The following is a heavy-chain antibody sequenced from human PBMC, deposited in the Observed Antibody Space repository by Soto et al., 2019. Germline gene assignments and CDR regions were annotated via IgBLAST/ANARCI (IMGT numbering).Heavy chain of an antibody. D-gene: IGHD6-13*01. CDR1: GFTFSSYW. J-gene: IGHJ3*02. CDR2: IKQDGSEK. CDR3: ARVSVGSSWPLLSRGAFDI. Sequence: PGGSLRLSCAASGFTFSSYWMSWVRQAPGKGLEKMANIKQDGSEKYYVDSVKGRFTISRDNAKNSLYLQMNRLRAEDTAVYYCARVSVGSSWPLLSRGAFDIWGQGTMVTVSS. V-gene: IGHV3-7*01.